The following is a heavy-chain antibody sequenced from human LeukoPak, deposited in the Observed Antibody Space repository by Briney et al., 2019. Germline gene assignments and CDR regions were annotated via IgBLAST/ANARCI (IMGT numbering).Heavy chain of an antibody. CDR2: IYSGGST. CDR1: GFTVSSNY. CDR3: ARGLGKLWFGELYISAFDI. D-gene: IGHD3-10*01. V-gene: IGHV3-53*01. Sequence: PGGSLRLSCAASGFTVSSNYMSWVRQAPGKGLEWVSVIYSGGSTYYADSVKGRFTISRDNSKNTLYLQMNSLRAEDTAVYYCARGLGKLWFGELYISAFDIWGQGTMVTVSS. J-gene: IGHJ3*02.